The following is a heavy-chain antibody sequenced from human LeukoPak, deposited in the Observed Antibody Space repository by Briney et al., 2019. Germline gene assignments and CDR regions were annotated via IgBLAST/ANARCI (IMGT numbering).Heavy chain of an antibody. V-gene: IGHV4-61*02. J-gene: IGHJ3*02. Sequence: SETLSLTCTVTGGSISSGNHYWWSWIRQPVGEGLEWIGRIYPSGSTNYSPSLKSRVTILVDKSKNHLSLKLSSVTAADTAVYYCARSSLEMATMEGAIDAFDIWGQGTMVTVSS. D-gene: IGHD5-24*01. CDR3: ARSSLEMATMEGAIDAFDI. CDR1: GGSISSGNHY. CDR2: IYPSGST.